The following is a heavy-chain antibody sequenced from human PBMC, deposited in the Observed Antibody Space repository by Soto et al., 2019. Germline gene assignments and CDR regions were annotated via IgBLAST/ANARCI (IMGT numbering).Heavy chain of an antibody. CDR1: GFTFGDYT. Sequence: EVQLVESGGGVVQHGGSLRLSCTASGFTFGDYTMHWDRQAPGKGLEWVSVITWDGINIEYADSVRGRFTISRDNSKNSLYIQMNGLRHEDPGFYYWAKDGIGSHWGKGTLVTVSS. J-gene: IGHJ4*02. V-gene: IGHV3-43*01. CDR2: ITWDGINI. CDR3: AKDGIGSH. D-gene: IGHD6-6*01.